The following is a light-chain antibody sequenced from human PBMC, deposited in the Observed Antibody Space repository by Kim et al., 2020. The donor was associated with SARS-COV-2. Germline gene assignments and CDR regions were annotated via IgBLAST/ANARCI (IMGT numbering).Light chain of an antibody. CDR2: EVS. CDR1: SSDVGGYNY. CDR3: SSYAGSNNLV. J-gene: IGLJ2*01. V-gene: IGLV2-8*01. Sequence: GQSINISCTGTSSDVGGYNYVSWYHRHPGKAPKLMIYEVSKRPSGVPDRFSGSKSGNTASLTVSGLQAEDEADYYCSSYAGSNNLVFGGGTQLTVL.